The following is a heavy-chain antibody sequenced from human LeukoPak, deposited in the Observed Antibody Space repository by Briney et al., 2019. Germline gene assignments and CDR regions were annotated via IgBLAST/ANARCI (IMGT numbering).Heavy chain of an antibody. V-gene: IGHV3-23*01. CDR2: ISGSGGST. CDR1: GFTFSSYA. J-gene: IGHJ4*02. Sequence: GGSLRLSCAASGFTFSSYAMSWVRQAPGKGLEWVSAISGSGGSTYYADSVKGRFTISRDNSKNTLYLQMNRLRAEDTAVYYCAKDRYYDFWSGYCTFDYWGQGTLVTVSS. D-gene: IGHD3-3*01. CDR3: AKDRYYDFWSGYCTFDY.